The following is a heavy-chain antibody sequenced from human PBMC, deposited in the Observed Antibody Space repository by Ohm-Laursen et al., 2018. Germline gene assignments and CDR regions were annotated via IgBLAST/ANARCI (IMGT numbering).Heavy chain of an antibody. V-gene: IGHV4-34*01. D-gene: IGHD4-23*01. J-gene: IGHJ1*01. CDR2: ISHSGST. CDR1: GGSFSGYS. CDR3: ARAGILRWPEYFQH. Sequence: SETLSLTCAVYGGSFSGYSWTWIRQPPGKGLEWIGEISHSGSTNYNASLKSRVTLSLDTSKNHFSLNLKSVTAADTAVYYCARAGILRWPEYFQHWGQGTLVTVSS.